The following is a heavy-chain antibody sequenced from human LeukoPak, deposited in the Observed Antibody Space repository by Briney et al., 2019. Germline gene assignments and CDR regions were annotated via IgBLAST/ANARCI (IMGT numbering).Heavy chain of an antibody. Sequence: GASVKVSCKASGYTFTGDYMHWVRQAPGQGLEWMGWINPNSGGTNYAQKFQGRVTMTRDTSISTAYMELSRLRSDDTAVYYCARVRWELGYCSGGSCYAPFTQDLFDYWGQGTLVTVSS. CDR1: GYTFTGDY. J-gene: IGHJ4*02. CDR3: ARVRWELGYCSGGSCYAPFTQDLFDY. V-gene: IGHV1-2*02. CDR2: INPNSGGT. D-gene: IGHD2-15*01.